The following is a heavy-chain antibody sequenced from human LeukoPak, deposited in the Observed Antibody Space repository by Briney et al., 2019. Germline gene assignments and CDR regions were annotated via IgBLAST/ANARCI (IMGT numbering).Heavy chain of an antibody. Sequence: SVKVSCKASGGTFSSYAISWVRQAPGQGREWMGGIIPIFGTANYAQKFQGRVTITADESTSTAYMELSSLRSEDTAVYYCARSYLGYSSGWYGNYFDYWGQGTLVTVSS. CDR1: GGTFSSYA. CDR3: ARSYLGYSSGWYGNYFDY. V-gene: IGHV1-69*01. J-gene: IGHJ4*02. CDR2: IIPIFGTA. D-gene: IGHD6-19*01.